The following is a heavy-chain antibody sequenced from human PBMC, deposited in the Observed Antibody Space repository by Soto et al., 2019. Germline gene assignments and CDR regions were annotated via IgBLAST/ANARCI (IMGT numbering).Heavy chain of an antibody. D-gene: IGHD6-13*01. CDR1: GGSFSGYY. Sequence: SXTLSLTCAVYGGSFSGYYWSWIRQPPGKGLEWIGEINHSGSTNYNPSLKSRVTISVDTSKNQFSLKLSSVTAVDTAVYYCARGGGIAAAGNWFDPWGQGTLVTVSS. J-gene: IGHJ5*02. CDR3: ARGGGIAAAGNWFDP. V-gene: IGHV4-34*01. CDR2: INHSGST.